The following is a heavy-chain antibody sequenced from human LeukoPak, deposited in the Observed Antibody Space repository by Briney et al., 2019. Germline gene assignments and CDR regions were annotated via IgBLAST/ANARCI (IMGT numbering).Heavy chain of an antibody. J-gene: IGHJ4*02. V-gene: IGHV3-7*03. CDR2: IRQDGSEK. CDR1: GFTFSSYW. CDR3: ARYSSTWYYFDS. Sequence: GGSLRLSCVVSGFTFSSYWMSWVRQAPGKGLEWVANIRQDGSEKYYVDSVKGRFTVSRDNGENSLYLQMHSLRVEDTAVYHCARYSSTWYYFDSWGQGTLVTVSS. D-gene: IGHD6-13*01.